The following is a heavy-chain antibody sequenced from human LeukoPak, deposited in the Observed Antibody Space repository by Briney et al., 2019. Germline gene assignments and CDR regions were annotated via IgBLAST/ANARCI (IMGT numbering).Heavy chain of an antibody. J-gene: IGHJ4*02. CDR2: INPNSGGT. CDR1: GYTFTGYY. CDR3: ARRPYCSSTSCFPWLDINFDY. V-gene: IGHV1-2*02. Sequence: ASVKVSCKASGYTFTGYYMHWVRQAPGQGLEWMGWINPNSGGTNYAQKFQGRVTMTRDTSISTAYMELSRLRSDDTAVYYCARRPYCSSTSCFPWLDINFDYWGQGTLVTVSS. D-gene: IGHD2-2*01.